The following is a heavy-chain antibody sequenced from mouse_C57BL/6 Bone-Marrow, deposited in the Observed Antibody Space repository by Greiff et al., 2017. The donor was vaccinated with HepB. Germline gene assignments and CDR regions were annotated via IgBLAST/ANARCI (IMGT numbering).Heavy chain of an antibody. CDR1: GYTFTSYW. CDR2: IDPSDSYT. J-gene: IGHJ3*01. CDR3: VNSY. Sequence: VKVVESGAELVRPGTSVKLSCKASGYTFTSYWMHWVKQRPGQGLEWIGVIDPSDSYTNYNQKFKGKATLTVDTSSSTAYMQLSSLTSEDSAVYYCVNSYWGQGTLVTVSA. V-gene: IGHV1-59*01.